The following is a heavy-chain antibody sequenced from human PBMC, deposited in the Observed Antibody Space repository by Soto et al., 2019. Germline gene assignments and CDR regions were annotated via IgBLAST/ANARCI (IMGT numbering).Heavy chain of an antibody. D-gene: IGHD3-22*01. V-gene: IGHV4-39*01. CDR2: IYYSGST. J-gene: IGHJ4*02. CDR1: GGSIISNYW. CDR3: ARLGDDSSGYYDDY. Sequence: PSETLSLTCAVSGGSIISNYWWAWIRQSPGEGLEWIGSIYYSGSTYYNPSLKSRVTISVDTSKNQFSLKLSSVTAADTAVYYCARLGDDSSGYYDDYWGQGTLVTVSS.